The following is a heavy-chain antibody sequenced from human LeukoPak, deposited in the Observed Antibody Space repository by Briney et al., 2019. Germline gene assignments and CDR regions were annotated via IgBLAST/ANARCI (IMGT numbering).Heavy chain of an antibody. D-gene: IGHD4-17*01. CDR3: ARDVSGYGDYGWHDHDAFDI. CDR1: GDSVSSNSAA. J-gene: IGHJ3*02. Sequence: SQTLSLTCAISGDSVSSNSAAWNWIRQSPSRGLEWLGRTYYRSKWYNDYAVSVKSRITINPDTSKSQFSLQLNSVTPEDTAVYYCARDVSGYGDYGWHDHDAFDIWGQGTMVTVSS. CDR2: TYYRSKWYN. V-gene: IGHV6-1*01.